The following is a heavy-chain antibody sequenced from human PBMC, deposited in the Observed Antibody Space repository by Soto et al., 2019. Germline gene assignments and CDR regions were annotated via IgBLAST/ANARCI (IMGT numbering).Heavy chain of an antibody. CDR3: ARGDTIFGVVIDY. CDR1: GGSISSYY. V-gene: IGHV4-59*01. D-gene: IGHD3-3*01. J-gene: IGHJ4*02. Sequence: SETLSLTCTVSGGSISSYYWSWIRQPPGKGLEWIGNIYYSGSTNYNPSLKSLVSISVDKYKNQFSLKLSSVTAADTAVYYCARGDTIFGVVIDYWGQGTLVTVSS. CDR2: IYYSGST.